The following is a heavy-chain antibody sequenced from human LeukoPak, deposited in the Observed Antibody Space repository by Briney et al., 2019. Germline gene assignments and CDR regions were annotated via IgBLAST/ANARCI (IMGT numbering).Heavy chain of an antibody. CDR1: GFTFSSYA. D-gene: IGHD3-10*01. V-gene: IGHV3-23*01. J-gene: IGHJ5*02. CDR2: ISGSSGST. Sequence: PGGSLRLSCAASGFTFSSYAMSWVRQAPGKGLEWVSAISGSSGSTYYADSVKGRFTISRDNSKNTLYLQMNSLRAEDTAVYYCAKEYGSGEYRLRTWFDPWGQGTLVTVSS. CDR3: AKEYGSGEYRLRTWFDP.